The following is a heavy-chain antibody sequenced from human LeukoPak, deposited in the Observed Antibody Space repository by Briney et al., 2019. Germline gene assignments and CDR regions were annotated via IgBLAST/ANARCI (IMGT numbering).Heavy chain of an antibody. J-gene: IGHJ6*02. V-gene: IGHV3-53*01. CDR2: IYSGGST. D-gene: IGHD1-26*01. Sequence: GGSLRLSCAASGFTVSSNYMSWVRQAPGKGLECVSVIYSGGSTYYADSVKGRFTISRDNSKNTLYLQMNSLRAEDTAVYYCARDSGSYFGYYYYGMDVWGQGTTVTVSS. CDR3: ARDSGSYFGYYYYGMDV. CDR1: GFTVSSNY.